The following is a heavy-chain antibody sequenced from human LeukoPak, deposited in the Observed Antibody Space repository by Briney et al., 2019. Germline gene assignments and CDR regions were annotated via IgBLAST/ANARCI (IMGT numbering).Heavy chain of an antibody. CDR3: AKGAAAGSPPHPQRLDP. V-gene: IGHV3-23*01. CDR2: ISCSGGST. D-gene: IGHD6-13*01. Sequence: GGSLRLSCAASGFTFSSYAMSWVRQAPARGLEWVSAISCSGGSTYYADSVKGRLIISSDNSKNTLYLPTNSPSAEHTAVYYCAKGAAAGSPPHPQRLDPWGQGTLVTVSS. CDR1: GFTFSSYA. J-gene: IGHJ5*02.